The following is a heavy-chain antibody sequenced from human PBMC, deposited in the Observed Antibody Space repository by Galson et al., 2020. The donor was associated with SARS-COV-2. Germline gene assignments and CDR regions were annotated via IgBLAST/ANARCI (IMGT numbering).Heavy chain of an antibody. J-gene: IGHJ5*02. Sequence: ETSETLSLTCTVSGGSISSSSYYWGWIRQPPGKGLEWIGSIYYSGSTYYNPSLKSRVTISVDTSKNQFSLKLSSVTAADTAVYYCARHRIYCSGGSCYSLWFDPWGQGTLVTVSS. D-gene: IGHD2-15*01. V-gene: IGHV4-39*01. CDR2: IYYSGST. CDR3: ARHRIYCSGGSCYSLWFDP. CDR1: GGSISSSSYY.